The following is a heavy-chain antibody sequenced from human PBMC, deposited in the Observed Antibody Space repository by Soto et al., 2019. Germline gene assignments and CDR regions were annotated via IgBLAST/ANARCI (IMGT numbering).Heavy chain of an antibody. Sequence: SETLSLTCTVSGGSVSSGNYYWSWIRQPPGKGLEWIGFIYYNGDIKNNPSLKSRVTLSADTSKSQFSLKLRSVTAEDSAVYYCARGSVGATLYDYWGQGTLVTVSS. V-gene: IGHV4-61*01. CDR2: IYYNGDI. J-gene: IGHJ4*02. CDR1: GGSVSSGNYY. D-gene: IGHD1-26*01. CDR3: ARGSVGATLYDY.